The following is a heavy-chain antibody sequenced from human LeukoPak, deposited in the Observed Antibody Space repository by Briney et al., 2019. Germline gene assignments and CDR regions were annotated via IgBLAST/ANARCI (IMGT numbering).Heavy chain of an antibody. J-gene: IGHJ4*02. V-gene: IGHV1-46*01. CDR3: ARTVSGTDDY. Sequence: GASVKVSCKASGYTFTSYYMHWVRQAPGQGLEWMGIINPSGGSTSYAQKLQGRVTMTTDTSTSTAYMELRSLRSDDTAVYYCARTVSGTDDYWGQGTLVTVSS. D-gene: IGHD1-1*01. CDR1: GYTFTSYY. CDR2: INPSGGST.